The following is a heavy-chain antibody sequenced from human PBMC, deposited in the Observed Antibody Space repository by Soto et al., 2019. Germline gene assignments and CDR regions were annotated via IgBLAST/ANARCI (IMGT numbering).Heavy chain of an antibody. D-gene: IGHD5-18*01. CDR1: GFTFGDYA. V-gene: IGHV3-49*04. CDR2: IRSKAYGGTT. CDR3: TRDHGPRPELDWIQLWFPPYGMDV. J-gene: IGHJ6*02. Sequence: GGSLRLSCTASGFTFGDYAMSWVRQAPGKGLEWVGFIRSKAYGGTTEYAASVKGRFTISRDDSNSIAYLQMNSLKTEDTAVYYCTRDHGPRPELDWIQLWFPPYGMDVWGQGTTVTVSS.